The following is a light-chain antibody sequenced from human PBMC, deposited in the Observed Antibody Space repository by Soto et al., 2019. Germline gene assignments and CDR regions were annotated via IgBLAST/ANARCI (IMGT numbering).Light chain of an antibody. CDR2: EVN. J-gene: IGLJ1*01. CDR3: SSFAGSNNFPYV. CDR1: SSDVGGYNY. V-gene: IGLV2-8*01. Sequence: QSVLTQPPSASGSPGQSVAISCTGTSSDVGGYNYVSWYQQHPGKAPKLMIYEVNKRPSGVPDRFSGSKSGNTASLTVSGLQAEDEADYYCSSFAGSNNFPYVSGTGTKVTVL.